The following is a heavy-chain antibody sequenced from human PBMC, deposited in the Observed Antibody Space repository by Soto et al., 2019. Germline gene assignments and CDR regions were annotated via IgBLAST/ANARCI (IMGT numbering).Heavy chain of an antibody. V-gene: IGHV4-39*01. Sequence: EXLTLTGPVSGGSISISSYYWGCILQPPGKGLEWIGSIYYSGSTYYNPSLKSRVTISVDTSKNQFSLKLSSVTAADTAVYYCPRHFYYYDSSGYTWFDPWGQGTLVTVSS. D-gene: IGHD3-22*01. J-gene: IGHJ5*02. CDR1: GGSISISSYY. CDR2: IYYSGST. CDR3: PRHFYYYDSSGYTWFDP.